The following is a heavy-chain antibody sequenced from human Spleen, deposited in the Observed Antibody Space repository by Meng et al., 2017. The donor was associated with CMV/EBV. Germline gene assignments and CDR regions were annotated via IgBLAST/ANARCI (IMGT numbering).Heavy chain of an antibody. V-gene: IGHV3-53*01. D-gene: IGHD3-3*01. CDR1: GFTVSSNY. Sequence: GESLKISCAASGFTVSSNYMSWVRQAPGKGLEWVSVIYSGGSTYHADSVKGRFTISRDNAKNTLYLQMNSLRAEDTAVYYCARGLWSGLLIDYWGQGTLVTVSS. J-gene: IGHJ4*02. CDR3: ARGLWSGLLIDY. CDR2: IYSGGST.